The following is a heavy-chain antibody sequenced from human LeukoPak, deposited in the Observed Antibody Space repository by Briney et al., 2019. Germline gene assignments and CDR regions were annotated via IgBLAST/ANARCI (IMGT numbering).Heavy chain of an antibody. CDR3: ARGYCSRTSCEDFDY. Sequence: PGGSLRLSCAASGFTFSHYSMNWVRQAPGKGLEWVSSISASSSFIYYADSLKGRFTISRDNDKNSLYLQMNSLRAEDTAVFYCARGYCSRTSCEDFDYWGQGTLVTVSS. V-gene: IGHV3-21*01. D-gene: IGHD2-2*01. CDR1: GFTFSHYS. J-gene: IGHJ4*02. CDR2: ISASSSFI.